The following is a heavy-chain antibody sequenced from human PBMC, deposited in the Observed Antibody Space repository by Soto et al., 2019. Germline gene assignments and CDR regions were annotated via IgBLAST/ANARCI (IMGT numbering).Heavy chain of an antibody. CDR3: ASTAGRDDFWSGYRPDYYYMDV. D-gene: IGHD3-3*01. V-gene: IGHV4-59*01. J-gene: IGHJ6*03. Sequence: PSETLSLTCTVSGGSISSYYWSWIRQPPGKGLEWIGYIYYSGSTNYNPSLKSRVTISVDTSKNQFSLKLSSVTAADTAVYYCASTAGRDDFWSGYRPDYYYMDVWGKGTTVTVSS. CDR2: IYYSGST. CDR1: GGSISSYY.